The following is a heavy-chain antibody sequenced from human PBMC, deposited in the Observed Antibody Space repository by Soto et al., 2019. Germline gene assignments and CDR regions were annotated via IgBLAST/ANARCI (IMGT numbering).Heavy chain of an antibody. D-gene: IGHD3-22*01. Sequence: QVQLVESGGGVVQPGRSLRLSCAASGFTFSSYGMHWVRQAPGKGLEWVAVISYDGGNKYYADSVKGRFTISRDNSKNTLYLQMNSLRAEDTAVYYCAKDGRASTMIVVVITFSFDYWGQGTLVTVSS. CDR1: GFTFSSYG. V-gene: IGHV3-30*18. CDR3: AKDGRASTMIVVVITFSFDY. CDR2: ISYDGGNK. J-gene: IGHJ4*02.